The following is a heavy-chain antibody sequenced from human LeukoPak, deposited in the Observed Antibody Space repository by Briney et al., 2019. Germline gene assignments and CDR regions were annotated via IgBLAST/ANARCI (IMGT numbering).Heavy chain of an antibody. J-gene: IGHJ5*02. CDR1: GDSISSSY. V-gene: IGHV4-59*01. CDR3: ARDSVYATNWYDP. Sequence: SETLSLTCTVSGDSISSSYWNWIRQPPGKGLEWLGYIPHSGSTNYNPSLKSRVTISVDTSKNQFSLRLRSVTAADTAVYYCARDSVYATNWYDPWGQGTLVTVSS. CDR2: IPHSGST. D-gene: IGHD2-8*01.